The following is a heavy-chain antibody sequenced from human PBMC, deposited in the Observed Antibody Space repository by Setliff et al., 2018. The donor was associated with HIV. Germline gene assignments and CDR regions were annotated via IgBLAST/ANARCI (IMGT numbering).Heavy chain of an antibody. Sequence: SETLSLTCTVSGGSISSSYWSWIRQPPGKGLEWIGYIYTSGSTNYNPSLKSRVTISVDTSKNQFSLKLSSVTAADTAVYYCARARTPYYYDSSAYYFNYYYMDVWGKGTTVTVSS. CDR3: ARARTPYYYDSSAYYFNYYYMDV. J-gene: IGHJ6*03. V-gene: IGHV4-59*01. CDR1: GGSISSSY. D-gene: IGHD3-22*01. CDR2: IYTSGST.